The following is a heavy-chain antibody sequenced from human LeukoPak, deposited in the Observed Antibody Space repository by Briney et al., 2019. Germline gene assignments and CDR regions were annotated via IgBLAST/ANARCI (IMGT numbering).Heavy chain of an antibody. D-gene: IGHD3-10*01. V-gene: IGHV3-11*01. CDR3: ARKERPTYFYGSGSYTDY. CDR1: GFTFSDYY. CDR2: ISSSGSTI. J-gene: IGHJ4*02. Sequence: GGSLRLSCAASGFTFSDYYMSWVRQAPGRGLEWLSYISSSGSTIYYADSARGRFTISRDNAKNSLYLQVNSLRAEDTAVYYCARKERPTYFYGSGSYTDYWGQGTLVTVSS.